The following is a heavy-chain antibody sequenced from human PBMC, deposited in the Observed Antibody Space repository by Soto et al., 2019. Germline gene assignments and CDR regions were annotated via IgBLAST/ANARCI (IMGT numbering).Heavy chain of an antibody. CDR2: IIPIFGTA. Sequence: QVQLVQSGAEVKKPGSSVKVSCKASGGTFSSYAISWVRQAPGQALEWMGGIIPIFGTANYAQKFQGRVTITADESTSTAYMELSSLRSEYTAVYYCARSHSVRGWALQFDYWGQGTLVTVSS. V-gene: IGHV1-69*01. CDR1: GGTFSSYA. CDR3: ARSHSVRGWALQFDY. D-gene: IGHD1-26*01. J-gene: IGHJ4*02.